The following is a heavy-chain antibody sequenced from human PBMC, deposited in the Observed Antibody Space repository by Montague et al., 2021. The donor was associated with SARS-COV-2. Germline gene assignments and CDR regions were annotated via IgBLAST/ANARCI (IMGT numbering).Heavy chain of an antibody. V-gene: IGHV4-39*01. CDR1: GGSISRSSYY. J-gene: IGHJ4*02. Sequence: SETLSLTCTVSGGSISRSSYYWGWIRQPPGKGLEWIGSMYYSGSTYYNASLKSRVTISVDTSKNQFSLKLSSVTAADTAVYYCARHGWNDSGSFHFDYWGQGTLVTVSS. CDR2: MYYSGST. D-gene: IGHD3-10*01. CDR3: ARHGWNDSGSFHFDY.